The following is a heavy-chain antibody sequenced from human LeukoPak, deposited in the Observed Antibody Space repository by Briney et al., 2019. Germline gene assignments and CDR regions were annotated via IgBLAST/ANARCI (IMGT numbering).Heavy chain of an antibody. V-gene: IGHV1-2*02. CDR2: INPISGGE. CDR3: ARDGSQQLVGNWFGP. D-gene: IGHD6-13*01. Sequence: GSVKVSRMASGYTFTGYYMHWVRQAPAQGLEWMGWINPISGGENYAQQFPGRVTMPMATSISTAYMELSRLRSGDTAVYYCARDGSQQLVGNWFGPWGQGTLVTVSS. CDR1: GYTFTGYY. J-gene: IGHJ5*02.